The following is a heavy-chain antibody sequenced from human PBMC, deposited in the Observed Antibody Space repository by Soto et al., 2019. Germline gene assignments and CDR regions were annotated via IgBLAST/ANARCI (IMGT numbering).Heavy chain of an antibody. Sequence: VGSLRLSCAASGFTFSSYGMHWVRQAPGKGLEWVAVIWYDGSNKYYADSVKGRFTISRDNSKNTLYLQMNSLRAEDTAVYYCARGHYYYDSSGYYIWGQGTMVTVSS. D-gene: IGHD3-22*01. J-gene: IGHJ3*02. CDR1: GFTFSSYG. V-gene: IGHV3-33*01. CDR3: ARGHYYYDSSGYYI. CDR2: IWYDGSNK.